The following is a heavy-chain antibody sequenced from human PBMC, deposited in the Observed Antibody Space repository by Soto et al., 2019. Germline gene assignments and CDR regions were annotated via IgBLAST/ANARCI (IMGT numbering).Heavy chain of an antibody. D-gene: IGHD1-26*01. CDR2: IIPIFGTA. CDR3: ARPGSYSAFDI. Sequence: GLPVKVSWTDYGYAYRSYAISRGLQAPGQGLEWMGGIIPIFGTANYAQKFQGRVTITADESTSTAYMELSSLRSEDTAVYYCARPGSYSAFDIWGQGTTVTGSS. CDR1: GYAYRSYA. V-gene: IGHV1-69*13. J-gene: IGHJ3*02.